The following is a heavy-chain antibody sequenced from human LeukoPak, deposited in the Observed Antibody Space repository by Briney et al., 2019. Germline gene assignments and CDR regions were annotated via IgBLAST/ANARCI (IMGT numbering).Heavy chain of an antibody. CDR3: AKTFYDSRVFDY. V-gene: IGHV3-23*01. Sequence: GGPLRLSCAASGFTFSSYAMSWVRQAPGKRLEWVSAISGSGGSTYYADSVKGRFTISRDNSKNTLYLQMNSLRAEDTAVYYCAKTFYDSRVFDYWGQGTLVTVSS. CDR2: ISGSGGST. J-gene: IGHJ4*02. D-gene: IGHD3-22*01. CDR1: GFTFSSYA.